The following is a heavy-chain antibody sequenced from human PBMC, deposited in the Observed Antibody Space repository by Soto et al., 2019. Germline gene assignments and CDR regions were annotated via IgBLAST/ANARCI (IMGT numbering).Heavy chain of an antibody. J-gene: IGHJ5*02. CDR3: TREGPVLRFLEWQTPTFDP. CDR2: ISSKAYGLTT. CDR1: GFTVGGSA. Sequence: GGSLILSFTASGFTVGGSAMSLVRQAPGKVLEWVVFISSKAYGLTTEYDASVKGRFTISRDYSKSIAYLQMKRLKTEDTAVYYCTREGPVLRFLEWQTPTFDPWRQGTLVTVSS. V-gene: IGHV3-49*04. D-gene: IGHD3-3*01.